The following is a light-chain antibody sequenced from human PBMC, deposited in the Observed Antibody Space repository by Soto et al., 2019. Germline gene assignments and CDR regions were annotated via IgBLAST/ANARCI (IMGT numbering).Light chain of an antibody. CDR1: SSDVGSYNF. CDR2: EVS. Sequence: QSALTQPASVSGSPGQSITISCTGNSSDVGSYNFVSWYQQHLGKASKFMIYEVSKRPSGVSNRFSGSRSGNTASLTISGRQPEDKADNYRSTKAGSSTLFARGTKLTV. V-gene: IGLV2-23*02. J-gene: IGLJ3*02. CDR3: STKAGSSTL.